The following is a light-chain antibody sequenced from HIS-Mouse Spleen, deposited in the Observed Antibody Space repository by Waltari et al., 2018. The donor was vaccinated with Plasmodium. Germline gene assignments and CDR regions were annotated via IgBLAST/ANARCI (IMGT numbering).Light chain of an antibody. V-gene: IGLV3-10*01. CDR1: AVPNKY. CDR3: YSTDSSGNHRV. Sequence: SYELTQPPPVSASPEQTARITCTGDAVPNKYANWYQQKSGQAPVMFIYEDSKRPSGVPERFSGSSSGTMATLTISGAQVEDEADYYCYSTDSSGNHRVFGGGTKLTVL. J-gene: IGLJ3*02. CDR2: EDS.